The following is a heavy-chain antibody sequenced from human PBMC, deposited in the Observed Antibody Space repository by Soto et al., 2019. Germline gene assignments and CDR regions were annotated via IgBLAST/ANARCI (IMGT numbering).Heavy chain of an antibody. Sequence: SETLSLTCAVSGASISSGSYYWSWIRQPPGKGLEWIGYIYYSGSTNYNPSLKSRVTISVDTSKNQFSLKLSSVTAADTAVYYCARGPYNYDILTGYYTPPDYWGQGTLVTVST. CDR3: ARGPYNYDILTGYYTPPDY. V-gene: IGHV4-61*01. D-gene: IGHD3-9*01. CDR2: IYYSGST. CDR1: GASISSGSYY. J-gene: IGHJ4*02.